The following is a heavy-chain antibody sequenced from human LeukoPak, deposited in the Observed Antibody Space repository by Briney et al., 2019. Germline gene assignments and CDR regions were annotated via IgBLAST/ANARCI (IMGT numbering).Heavy chain of an antibody. CDR1: GFTFSSYG. CDR2: ISYDGSNK. CDR3: AKVHHDYYDSSGYAFDI. D-gene: IGHD3-22*01. Sequence: GRSLRLSCAASGFTFSSYGMHWVRQAPGKGLEWVAVISYDGSNKYYADSVRVRFTISRDNSKNTLYLQMNSMRAEDTAVYYCAKVHHDYYDSSGYAFDIWGQGTMVTVSS. J-gene: IGHJ3*02. V-gene: IGHV3-30*18.